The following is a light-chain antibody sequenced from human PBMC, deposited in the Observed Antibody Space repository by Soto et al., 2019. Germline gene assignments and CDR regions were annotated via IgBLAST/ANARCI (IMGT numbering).Light chain of an antibody. CDR1: QGIHKY. Sequence: DIQMTQSPSAMSASVGDRVTITCRASQGIHKYLAWFQQKPGKVPKRLIYGASNLQSGVPSRFSGSWSGTEFTLTISSLQPEDFATYYCLQHNFYPPTFGQGTRLE. V-gene: IGKV1-17*03. J-gene: IGKJ5*01. CDR3: LQHNFYPPT. CDR2: GAS.